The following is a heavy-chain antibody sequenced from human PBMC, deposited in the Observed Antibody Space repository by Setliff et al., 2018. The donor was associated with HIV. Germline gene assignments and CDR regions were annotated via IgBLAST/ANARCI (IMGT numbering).Heavy chain of an antibody. Sequence: LRLSCAASGITFSRSAMSWVRQAPGKGLEWVSGISGSGDDTYYADSVKGRFTISRDNSKNTLYLQVNSLRVEDTALYYCAKVLDIATTGRRLGVLDIWGQGTMVTVSS. CDR3: AKVLDIATTGRRLGVLDI. J-gene: IGHJ3*02. CDR2: ISGSGDDT. V-gene: IGHV3-23*01. D-gene: IGHD6-13*01. CDR1: GITFSRSA.